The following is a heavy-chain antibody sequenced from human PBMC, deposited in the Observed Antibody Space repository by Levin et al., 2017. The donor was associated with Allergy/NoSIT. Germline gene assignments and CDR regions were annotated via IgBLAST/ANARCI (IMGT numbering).Heavy chain of an antibody. D-gene: IGHD2-15*01. CDR3: ARSGGEAATRYDYDGMDV. Sequence: GASVKVSCKASGGTFSSYAISWVRQAPGQGLEWMGGIIPIFGTANYAQKFQGRVTITADESTSTAYMELSSLRSEDTAVYYCARSGGEAATRYDYDGMDVWGQGTTVTVSS. J-gene: IGHJ6*02. CDR1: GGTFSSYA. CDR2: IIPIFGTA. V-gene: IGHV1-69*13.